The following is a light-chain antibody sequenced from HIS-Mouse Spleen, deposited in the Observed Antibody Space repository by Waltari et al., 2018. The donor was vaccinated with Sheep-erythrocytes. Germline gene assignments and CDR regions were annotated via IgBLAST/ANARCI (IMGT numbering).Light chain of an antibody. CDR2: DVS. V-gene: IGLV2-11*01. CDR1: SSDVGGYNY. CDR3: CSYAGSYTVV. J-gene: IGLJ2*01. Sequence: LTQPPSVSVSPGQSVTISCTGTSSDVGGYNYVSWYQQHPGKAPKLMIYDVSKRPSGVPDRFSGSKSGNTASLTISGLQAEDEADYYCCSYAGSYTVVFGGGTKLT.